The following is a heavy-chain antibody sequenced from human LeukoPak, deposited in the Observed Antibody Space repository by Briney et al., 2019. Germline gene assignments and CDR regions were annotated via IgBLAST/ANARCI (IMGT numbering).Heavy chain of an antibody. D-gene: IGHD6-19*01. J-gene: IGHJ6*03. CDR1: GFTLSSYE. CDR2: IRYDGSNK. V-gene: IGHV3-30*02. Sequence: GGSLRLSCTASGFTLSSYEMSWIRQAPGKGLEGVAFIRYDGSNKYYADSVRGRFTISRDNSKNTLYLHMNSLRAEDTAVYFCAKGSKAVLFTRDHYMDVWGKGTTVTISS. CDR3: AKGSKAVLFTRDHYMDV.